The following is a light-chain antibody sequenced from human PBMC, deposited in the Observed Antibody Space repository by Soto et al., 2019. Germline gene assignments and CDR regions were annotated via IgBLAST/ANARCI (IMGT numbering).Light chain of an antibody. V-gene: IGLV1-51*01. CDR1: SSNIGGNS. Sequence: QSVLTQPPSVSAAPGQKVTISCSGSSSNIGGNSVSWYQQLPGTAPKLLIYDDDKRPSGIPDRFSGSKSGTSATLGITGFQTGDEADYYCGSWDSSLSAYVFATRTKGTVL. CDR3: GSWDSSLSAYV. CDR2: DDD. J-gene: IGLJ1*01.